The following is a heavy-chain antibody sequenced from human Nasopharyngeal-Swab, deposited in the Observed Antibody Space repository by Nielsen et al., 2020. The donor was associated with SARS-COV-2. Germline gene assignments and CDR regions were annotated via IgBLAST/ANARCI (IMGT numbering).Heavy chain of an antibody. CDR1: GYSFTSYW. J-gene: IGHJ5*02. V-gene: IGHV5-51*01. CDR2: IYPGDSDT. Sequence: GESLKISCEGSGYSFTSYWIGWVRQMPGKGLEWMAIIYPGDSDTRYSPSFEGQVTISADKSISTAYLQRSSLKASDTAMYYCARQRQYCSGGSCYSKWFDPWGQGTLVTVSS. CDR3: ARQRQYCSGGSCYSKWFDP. D-gene: IGHD2-15*01.